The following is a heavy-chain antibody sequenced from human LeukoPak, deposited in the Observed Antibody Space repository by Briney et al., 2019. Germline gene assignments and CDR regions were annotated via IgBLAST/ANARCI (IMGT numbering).Heavy chain of an antibody. V-gene: IGHV3-21*01. CDR3: ARDLSSSSTAYFQH. CDR1: GFTFSSYS. D-gene: IGHD6-6*01. J-gene: IGHJ1*01. Sequence: GGSLRLSCAASGFTFSSYSMNWVRQAPGKGLEWVSSISSSGSYIYYADSVKGRFTISRDNAKNSLYLQMNSLRAEDTAVYYCARDLSSSSTAYFQHWGQGTLVTVSS. CDR2: ISSSGSYI.